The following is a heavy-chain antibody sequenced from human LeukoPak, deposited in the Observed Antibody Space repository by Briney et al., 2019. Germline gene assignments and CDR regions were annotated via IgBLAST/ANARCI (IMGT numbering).Heavy chain of an antibody. CDR1: GGSISGYY. D-gene: IGHD5-12*01. CDR2: FYYSGST. V-gene: IGHV4-59*01. Sequence: SQTLSLTCTVSGGSISGYYWSWLRQPPGRGLEWIGYFYYSGSTNYNPSLKGPVTISVDTSKNQFSLKLSSVTAADTAVYYCARGPNSGYGRFDYWGQGTLVTVSS. J-gene: IGHJ4*02. CDR3: ARGPNSGYGRFDY.